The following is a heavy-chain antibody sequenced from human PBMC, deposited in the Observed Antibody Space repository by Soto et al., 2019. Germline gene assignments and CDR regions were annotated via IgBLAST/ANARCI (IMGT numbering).Heavy chain of an antibody. V-gene: IGHV1-58*02. D-gene: IGHD2-15*01. CDR1: GFTFTSSA. CDR3: AADSRYCSGGNCEDY. Sequence: QMQLVQSGPEVKRPGTSVKVSCKASGFTFTSSAMQWVRQARGQSLAWIGWIVVGSGHTNYAQKFQERVTITRDMSTSTAYMELSSLSSEDTAVYYGAADSRYCSGGNCEDYWGQGTLVTVSS. J-gene: IGHJ4*02. CDR2: IVVGSGHT.